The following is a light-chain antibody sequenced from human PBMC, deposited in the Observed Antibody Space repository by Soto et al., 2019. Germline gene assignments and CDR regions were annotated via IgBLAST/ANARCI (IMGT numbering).Light chain of an antibody. CDR3: QQYSNWPPIT. CDR2: GAS. Sequence: EIVLTQSPGTLSLSPGERATLSCGASQSVSNNYLAWYQQKPGQAPRLLIYGASTRATGIPARFSGSGSGTEFTLTISSLQSEDFAVYYCQQYSNWPPITFGQGTRLEIK. J-gene: IGKJ5*01. CDR1: QSVSNN. V-gene: IGKV3-15*01.